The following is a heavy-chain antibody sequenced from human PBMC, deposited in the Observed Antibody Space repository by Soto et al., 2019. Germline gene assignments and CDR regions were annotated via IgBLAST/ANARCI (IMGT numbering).Heavy chain of an antibody. CDR2: MNPGSGDT. CDR3: ARLETFGSLNWFDP. CDR1: GYSFTNND. Sequence: ASVKVSCKASGYSFTNNDVSWVRQAPGQGLEWMGWMNPGSGDTEYAQKFQGRVTMTRDISIATAYMELSSLRSDDTAIYYCARLETFGSLNWFDPWGQGTLVTVSS. D-gene: IGHD3-16*01. V-gene: IGHV1-8*01. J-gene: IGHJ5*02.